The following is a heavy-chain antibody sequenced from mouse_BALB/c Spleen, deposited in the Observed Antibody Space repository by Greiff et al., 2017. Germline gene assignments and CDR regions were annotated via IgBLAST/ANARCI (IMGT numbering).Heavy chain of an antibody. V-gene: IGHV1-54*01. CDR2: INPGSGGT. J-gene: IGHJ2*01. CDR3: ARSILDRRAFDY. CDR1: GYASTNYL. D-gene: IGHD3-3*01. Sequence: QVQLQQSGAELVRPGTSVKVSCKASGYASTNYLIEWVKQRPGQGLEWIGVINPGSGGTNYNEKFKGKATLTANKSSSTAYMQLSSLTSDDSAVYFCARSILDRRAFDYWGQGTTLTVSS.